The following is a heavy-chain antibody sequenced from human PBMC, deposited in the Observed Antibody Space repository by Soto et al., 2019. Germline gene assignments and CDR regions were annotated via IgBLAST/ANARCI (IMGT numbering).Heavy chain of an antibody. V-gene: IGHV2-5*01. J-gene: IGHJ5*02. D-gene: IGHD2-2*01. CDR3: AHRQIVVVPAAINCFDP. CDR2: IYWNDDK. Sequence: SGRTLVNPTQTLTLTCTFSGFSLSTSGVGVCWIRERPGKALEWLALIYWNDDKRYSPPLKSRLTITKDTSKNQVVLTMTNMDPVDTATYYCAHRQIVVVPAAINCFDPWGQGTLVTVSS. CDR1: GFSLSTSGVG.